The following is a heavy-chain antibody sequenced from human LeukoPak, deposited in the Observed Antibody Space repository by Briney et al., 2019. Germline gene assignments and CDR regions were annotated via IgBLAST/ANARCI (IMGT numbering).Heavy chain of an antibody. CDR1: GYTFRDFG. J-gene: IGHJ4*02. CDR2: ITTYNGNT. Sequence: ASVKVSCKASGYTFRDFGISWVRQAPGLGLEWMGWITTYNGNTNYIQKLQGRVTMTTDTSTSTAYMELRSRRSDDTAVYYCARGPYYDSWSGAGYWGQGTLVTVSS. D-gene: IGHD3-3*01. V-gene: IGHV1-18*01. CDR3: ARGPYYDSWSGAGY.